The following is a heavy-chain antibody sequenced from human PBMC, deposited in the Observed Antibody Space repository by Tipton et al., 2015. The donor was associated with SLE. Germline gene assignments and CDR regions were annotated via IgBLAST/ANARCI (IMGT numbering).Heavy chain of an antibody. V-gene: IGHV4-59*11. CDR2: TYNNDRT. CDR3: AGTNYDVLTGYHRVDTFDI. D-gene: IGHD3-9*01. CDR1: GVSIRRHY. J-gene: IGHJ3*02. Sequence: GLVKPSETLSLTCTVSGVSIRRHYWSWIRLSPGKGLEWIVYTYNNDRTKYNPSLESRVTVSVDTSKNLLSLKLSSVTAADTAVYYRAGTNYDVLTGYHRVDTFDIWGQGTMVTVSS.